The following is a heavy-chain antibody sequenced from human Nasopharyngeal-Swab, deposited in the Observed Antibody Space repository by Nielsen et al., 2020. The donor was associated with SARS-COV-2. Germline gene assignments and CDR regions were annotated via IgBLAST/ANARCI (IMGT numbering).Heavy chain of an antibody. CDR1: GFTFSSFG. V-gene: IGHV3-30*03. Sequence: GESLKISCAASGFTFSSFGMHWVRQAPGKGLEWVAFIAHDASNEYYGDSVKDRFSISRNSSKNTLYLRMDSLRGEDTAVYYCARDAPAHYGAFYWGRGTLVTVSS. J-gene: IGHJ4*02. CDR3: ARDAPAHYGAFY. CDR2: IAHDASNE. D-gene: IGHD4-17*01.